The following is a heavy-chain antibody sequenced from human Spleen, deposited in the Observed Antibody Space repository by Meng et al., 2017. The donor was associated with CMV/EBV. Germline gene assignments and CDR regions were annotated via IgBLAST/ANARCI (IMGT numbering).Heavy chain of an antibody. J-gene: IGHJ5*02. D-gene: IGHD3-3*01. CDR2: IIPILDIA. CDR3: ARDSGRFLEWLRPTPKYNWFDP. Sequence: YTISWVRQAPGQGLEWMGRIIPILDIANYAQKFQGRVTITADKSTSTAYMELSSLGSEDTAVYYCARDSGRFLEWLRPTPKYNWFDPWGQGTLVTVSS. CDR1: YT. V-gene: IGHV1-69*04.